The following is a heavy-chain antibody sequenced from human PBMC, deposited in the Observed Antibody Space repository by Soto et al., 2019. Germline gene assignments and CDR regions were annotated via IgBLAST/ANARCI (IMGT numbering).Heavy chain of an antibody. CDR3: AHSDTAWHYFDY. J-gene: IGHJ4*02. CDR2: IYWNDDK. D-gene: IGHD2-21*02. V-gene: IGHV2-5*01. CDR1: GFSLSTSGVG. Sequence: QITLKESGPTLVKPTQTLTLTCTFSGFSLSTSGVGVGWIRQPPGKALEWLALIYWNDDKRISPSRKSRLTITKDTPKNQVVLTKTNMDPVDTATYYCAHSDTAWHYFDYWGQGTLVTVSS.